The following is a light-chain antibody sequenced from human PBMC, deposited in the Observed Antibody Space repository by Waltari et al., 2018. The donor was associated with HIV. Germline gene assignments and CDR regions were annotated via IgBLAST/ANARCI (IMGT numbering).Light chain of an antibody. CDR2: EVS. V-gene: IGLV2-8*01. CDR1: SSDVGGYNY. J-gene: IGLJ2*01. Sequence: QSALTQPPSASGSPGQSVTISCTGTSSDVGGYNYVSWYQQHPGKAPKLMIYEVSKRPAGVPYRFSGSKSGNTASLTVSGLQAEDEAEYYCNSYAGSNNVVFGGGTKVTVL. CDR3: NSYAGSNNVV.